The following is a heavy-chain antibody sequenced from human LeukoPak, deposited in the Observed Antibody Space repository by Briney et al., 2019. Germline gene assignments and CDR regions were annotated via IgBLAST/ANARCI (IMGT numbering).Heavy chain of an antibody. CDR3: ARAHLSSSSTDYMEV. CDR1: GFTFSSYA. CDR2: ISGSGGST. Sequence: GGSLRLSCAASGFTFSSYAMHWVRQAPGKGLEWVSAISGSGGSTYYADSVKDRFTISRDNSKNTLYLQMNSLRAEDTAVYYCARAHLSSSSTDYMEVWGKGTTVTVAS. V-gene: IGHV3-23*01. D-gene: IGHD6-6*01. J-gene: IGHJ6*03.